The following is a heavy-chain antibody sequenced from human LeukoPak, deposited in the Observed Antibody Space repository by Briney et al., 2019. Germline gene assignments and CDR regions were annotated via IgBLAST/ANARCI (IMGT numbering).Heavy chain of an antibody. V-gene: IGHV4-4*07. CDR3: ARHGYTASHYFLDY. CDR1: SGSINSYY. J-gene: IGHJ4*02. Sequence: PSANLSLTCTVSSGSINSYYWGWVWQRAGRGLEWIGRIYTTGNTNYNPSLKSRLTMSVDTSKRQFSLNLRSVTAADTAIYYCARHGYTASHYFLDYWSQGILVTVSS. CDR2: IYTTGNT. D-gene: IGHD3-16*01.